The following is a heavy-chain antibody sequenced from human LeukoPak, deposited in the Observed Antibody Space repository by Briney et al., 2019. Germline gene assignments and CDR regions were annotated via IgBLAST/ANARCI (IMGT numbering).Heavy chain of an antibody. J-gene: IGHJ6*03. CDR1: GGSISSYR. CDR3: ARAPYGSATNNYYMDV. CDR2: FYYSGST. D-gene: IGHD3-10*01. V-gene: IGHV4-59*01. Sequence: ASETLSLTCTVSGGSISSYRWSWIRQPPGKGLEWIGFFYYSGSTNYNPSLKSRVTISVDTSKNQFSLKLISVTAADTAVYYCARAPYGSATNNYYMDVWGKGTTVTVSS.